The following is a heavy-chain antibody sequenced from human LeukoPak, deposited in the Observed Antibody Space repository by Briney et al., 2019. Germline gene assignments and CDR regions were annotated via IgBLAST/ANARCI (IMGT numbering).Heavy chain of an antibody. CDR1: GYSFSTHW. CDR3: TKRAYCGGDCYSLRNNWFDP. V-gene: IGHV5-51*01. Sequence: GESLKISCKGSGYSFSTHWIGWVRQMPGKGLEWIGIIYSGDSDTRYNPSFQGQVTISADKCINTAFLQWNSLKASDTAMYYCTKRAYCGGDCYSLRNNWFDPWGQGTLVTVSS. CDR2: IYSGDSDT. J-gene: IGHJ5*02. D-gene: IGHD2-21*02.